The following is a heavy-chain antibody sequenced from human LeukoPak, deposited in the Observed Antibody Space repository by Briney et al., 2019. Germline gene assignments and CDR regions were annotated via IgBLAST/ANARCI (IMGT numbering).Heavy chain of an antibody. Sequence: GGSLRLSCETSGFIFSNCWMTWVRQAPGKGLEWVANIKTDASEKYYADSVKGRFTISRDNAKMSLYLQMNSLRAEDTAVYYCARDRDYDVLTGMRGYFDYWGQGTLVTVSS. CDR3: ARDRDYDVLTGMRGYFDY. J-gene: IGHJ4*02. CDR2: IKTDASEK. CDR1: GFIFSNCW. V-gene: IGHV3-7*01. D-gene: IGHD3-9*01.